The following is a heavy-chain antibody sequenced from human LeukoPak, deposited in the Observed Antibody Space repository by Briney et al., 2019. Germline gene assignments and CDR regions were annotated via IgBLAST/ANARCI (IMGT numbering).Heavy chain of an antibody. J-gene: IGHJ6*02. CDR1: GYTFTSYA. V-gene: IGHV1-3*01. Sequence: ASVKVSCKAPGYTFTSYAMHWVRQAPGQRLEWMGWINAGNGNTKYSQKFQGRVTITRDTSASTAYMELSSLRSEDTAVYYCARVLAVAGTKERVYYYYGMDVWGQGTTVTVSS. D-gene: IGHD6-19*01. CDR3: ARVLAVAGTKERVYYYYGMDV. CDR2: INAGNGNT.